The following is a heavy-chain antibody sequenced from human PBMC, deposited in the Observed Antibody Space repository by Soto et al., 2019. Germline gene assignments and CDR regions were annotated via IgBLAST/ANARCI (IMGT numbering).Heavy chain of an antibody. CDR3: ARERGYSGYDPYFNWFDP. CDR1: GGTFISYA. J-gene: IGHJ5*02. D-gene: IGHD5-12*01. Sequence: SVEVSFKASGGTFISYAVSWVRQAPGQGLEWMGGIIPIFGTANYAQKFQGRVTITADESTSTAYMELSSLRSEDTAVYYCARERGYSGYDPYFNWFDPWGQGTLVTVS. CDR2: IIPIFGTA. V-gene: IGHV1-69*13.